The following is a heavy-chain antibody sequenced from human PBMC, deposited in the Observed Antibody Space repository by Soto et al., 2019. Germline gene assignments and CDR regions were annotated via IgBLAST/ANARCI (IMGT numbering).Heavy chain of an antibody. V-gene: IGHV5-51*01. Sequence: GESLKISCKASGYDFMNYWIGWVRQMPGKGLEWMGGIYPGDSDTRYSPSFQGQVTISADKSITTAYLQWSSLKASDTAMYYCARWELLPGFEFWGQGALVTVSS. D-gene: IGHD1-26*01. CDR2: IYPGDSDT. CDR3: ARWELLPGFEF. J-gene: IGHJ4*02. CDR1: GYDFMNYW.